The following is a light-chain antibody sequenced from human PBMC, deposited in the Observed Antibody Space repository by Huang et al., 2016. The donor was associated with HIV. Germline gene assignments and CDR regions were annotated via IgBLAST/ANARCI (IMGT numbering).Light chain of an antibody. Sequence: DIQMTQSPSSLSASLGDKVTITCQASLDINNYLNWYQQKPGKVPKLLISDASDLEKGVPPRLSGSRSGTNFTLTVSSLQAEDIGTYYCQQYDTLPLTFGQGTNVEI. CDR2: DAS. V-gene: IGKV1-33*01. CDR3: QQYDTLPLT. CDR1: LDINNY. J-gene: IGKJ1*01.